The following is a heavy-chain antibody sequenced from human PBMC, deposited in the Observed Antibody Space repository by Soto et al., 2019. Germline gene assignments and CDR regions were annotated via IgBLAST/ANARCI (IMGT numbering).Heavy chain of an antibody. Sequence: GSLRLSCAASGFTFSSYGMHWVRQAPGKGLEWVAVISYDGSNKYYADSVKGRFTISRDNSKNTLYLQMNSLRAEDTAVYYCCRSYDGYWGQGTLVTVSS. CDR1: GFTFSSYG. CDR2: ISYDGSNK. J-gene: IGHJ4*02. D-gene: IGHD1-26*01. V-gene: IGHV3-30*03. CDR3: CRSYDGY.